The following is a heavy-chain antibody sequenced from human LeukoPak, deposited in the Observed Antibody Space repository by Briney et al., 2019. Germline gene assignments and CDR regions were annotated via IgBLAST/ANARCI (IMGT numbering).Heavy chain of an antibody. CDR3: ARGVRRSAGKLHRSGNYYMDV. CDR1: GYSLTGFY. CDR2: INPNSGDT. Sequence: ASVKVSCKASGYSLTGFYLYWLRQAPGQGPQWMGGINPNSGDTNYAQKYEVRVSMTRDTSISTAYMELSGLSYDDTAVYYCARGVRRSAGKLHRSGNYYMDVWGKGTTVIVSS. V-gene: IGHV1-2*02. D-gene: IGHD1-1*01. J-gene: IGHJ6*03.